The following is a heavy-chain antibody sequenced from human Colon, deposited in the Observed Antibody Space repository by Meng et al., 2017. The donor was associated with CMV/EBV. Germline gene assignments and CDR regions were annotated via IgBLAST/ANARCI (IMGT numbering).Heavy chain of an antibody. CDR3: ARDSPHAWD. CDR1: GFPVSSKY. Sequence: EVRLVWSGGGLVQPGGSLRLSCAASGFPVSSKYMSWVRQAPGKGLEWVSVIYIDDSTYYADSVEGRFTISRDNSRNTVYLQMNSLRAEDTAVYYCARDSPHAWDWGQGTLVTVSS. CDR2: IYIDDST. J-gene: IGHJ4*02. D-gene: IGHD3-16*01. V-gene: IGHV3-53*01.